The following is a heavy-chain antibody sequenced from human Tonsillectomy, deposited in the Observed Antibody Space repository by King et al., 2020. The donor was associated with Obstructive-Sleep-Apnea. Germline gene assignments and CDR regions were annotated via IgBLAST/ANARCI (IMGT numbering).Heavy chain of an antibody. D-gene: IGHD2-15*01. V-gene: IGHV2-5*02. CDR1: GFSLGTSGVG. CDR2: IYWDDDK. CDR3: AHRQAATYYFDY. J-gene: IGHJ4*02. Sequence: TLKESGRTLVKPTQTLTLTCTFSGFSLGTSGVGVGWIRQPPGKALEWLALIYWDDDKRFSPSLKSRLTITKDTSKNQVVLTMTNMDPVDTATYYCAHRQAATYYFDYWGQGTLVTVSS.